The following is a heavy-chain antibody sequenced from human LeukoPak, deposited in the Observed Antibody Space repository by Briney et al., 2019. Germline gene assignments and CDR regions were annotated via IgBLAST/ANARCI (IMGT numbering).Heavy chain of an antibody. D-gene: IGHD2-15*01. Sequence: GRSLRLSCAASGFTFSSYGMPWVRQAPGKGLEWVAVISYDGSNKYYADSVKGRFTISRDNSKNTLYLQMNSLRAEDTAVYYCAKWMEIYCSGGSCYGNPASGWGQGTLVTVSS. J-gene: IGHJ4*02. CDR2: ISYDGSNK. V-gene: IGHV3-30*18. CDR3: AKWMEIYCSGGSCYGNPASG. CDR1: GFTFSSYG.